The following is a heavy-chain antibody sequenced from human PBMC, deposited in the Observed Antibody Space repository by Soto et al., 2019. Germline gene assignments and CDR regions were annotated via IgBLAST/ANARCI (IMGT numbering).Heavy chain of an antibody. D-gene: IGHD3-10*01. CDR3: ATGGPAGDLDN. V-gene: IGHV1-24*01. CDR2: FDPEDGEI. CDR1: GSSLNELS. Sequence: QVHLVRSGAEVKKPGASVKVSCKVSGSSLNELSIHCVRQAPGKGLEWMGGFDPEDGEIVYAQKFQGRVTMTEDTSTDTANMDLSSLRSEDTAVYYCATGGPAGDLDNWGQGSLVTVSS. J-gene: IGHJ4*02.